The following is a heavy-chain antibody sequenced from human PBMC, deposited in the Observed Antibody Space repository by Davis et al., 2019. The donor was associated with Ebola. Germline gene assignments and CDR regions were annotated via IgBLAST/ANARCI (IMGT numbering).Heavy chain of an antibody. CDR2: INSDGSST. V-gene: IGHV3-74*01. CDR3: ARDIAPYSSSWYLDY. CDR1: GFTFSSYW. D-gene: IGHD6-13*01. J-gene: IGHJ4*02. Sequence: HTGGSLRLSCAASGFTFSSYWMHWVRQAPGKGLVWVSRINSDGSSTSYADSVKGRFTVSRDNSKNTLYLQMNSLRAEDTAVYYCARDIAPYSSSWYLDYWGQGTLVTVSS.